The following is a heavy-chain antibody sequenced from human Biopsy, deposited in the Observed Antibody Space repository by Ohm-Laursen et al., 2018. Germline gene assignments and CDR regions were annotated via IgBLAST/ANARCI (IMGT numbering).Heavy chain of an antibody. CDR3: ARSRGSSGIATIYYYGMDV. CDR2: ITSVGTI. Sequence: SLRLSCADSGFIFSDYYMSWIRQAPGKGLEWVSNITSVGTIYYADSVRGRFTISRDNAKNSLYLQMNSLRAEDTAVYYCARSRGSSGIATIYYYGMDVWGQGTTVTVSS. V-gene: IGHV3-11*04. D-gene: IGHD3-10*01. J-gene: IGHJ6*02. CDR1: GFIFSDYY.